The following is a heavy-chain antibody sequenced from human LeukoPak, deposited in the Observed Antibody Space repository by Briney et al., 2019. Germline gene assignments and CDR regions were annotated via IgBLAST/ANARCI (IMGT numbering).Heavy chain of an antibody. CDR3: ARESYYYGSGAYDP. Sequence: GRSLRLSCAASGFIISDYYMSWIRQAPGKGLEWVPYSSTSGSTISYADSVKGRFTISRDNAKNSLYLQMNSLRAEDTAVYYCARESYYYGSGAYDPWGQGTLVTVSS. J-gene: IGHJ5*02. CDR1: GFIISDYY. CDR2: SSTSGSTI. V-gene: IGHV3-11*01. D-gene: IGHD3-10*01.